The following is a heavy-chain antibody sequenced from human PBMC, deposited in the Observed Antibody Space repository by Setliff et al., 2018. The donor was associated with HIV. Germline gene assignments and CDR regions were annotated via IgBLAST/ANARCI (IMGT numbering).Heavy chain of an antibody. J-gene: IGHJ4*02. D-gene: IGHD1-26*01. CDR3: ARDRGGSYTPLDF. CDR2: ISSSSSYI. CDR1: AFTFSNAW. Sequence: PGGSLRLSCAASAFTFSNAWMNWVRQAPGKGLEWVSSISSSSSYIYYADSVKGRFTISRDNAKNSLYLQMNSLRAEDTAVYYCARDRGGSYTPLDFWGQGTLVTVSS. V-gene: IGHV3-21*01.